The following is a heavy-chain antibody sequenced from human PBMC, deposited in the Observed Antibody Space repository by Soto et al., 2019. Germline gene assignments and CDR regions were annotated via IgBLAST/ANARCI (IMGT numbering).Heavy chain of an antibody. Sequence: GGSLRLSCAASGFTFSSYGMHWVRQAPGKGLEWVAVISYDGSNKYYADSVKGRFTISRDNSKNTLYLQMNSLRAEDTAVYYCAKGARSGFGGVIVYFDYWGQGTLVTVSS. J-gene: IGHJ4*02. D-gene: IGHD3-16*02. CDR2: ISYDGSNK. CDR3: AKGARSGFGGVIVYFDY. V-gene: IGHV3-30*18. CDR1: GFTFSSYG.